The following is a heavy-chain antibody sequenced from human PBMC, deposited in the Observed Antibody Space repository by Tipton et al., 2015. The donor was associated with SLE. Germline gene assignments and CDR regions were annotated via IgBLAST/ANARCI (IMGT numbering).Heavy chain of an antibody. CDR3: ARVSGWLQFSWFDP. V-gene: IGHV4-34*01. CDR2: INHSGST. D-gene: IGHD5-24*01. CDR1: GGSFSGYY. J-gene: IGHJ5*02. Sequence: TLSLTCAVYGGSFSGYYWSWIRQTPGKGLEWIGEINHSGSTNYNPSLKSRVTISVDTSKNQFSLKLSSVTAADTAVYYCARVSGWLQFSWFDPWGQGTPVTVSS.